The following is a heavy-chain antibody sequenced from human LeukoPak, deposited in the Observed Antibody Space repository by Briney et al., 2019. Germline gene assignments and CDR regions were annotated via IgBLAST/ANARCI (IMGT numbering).Heavy chain of an antibody. J-gene: IGHJ4*02. CDR2: MNQDGSEK. D-gene: IGHD6-13*01. Sequence: GGSLRLSCAASGFTFSSYWMSWVRQAPGKGLEWVANMNQDGSEKYYVDSVKGRFTISRDNAKNSLYLQMNSLRAEDTAVYYCARVSSSWYAADYWVQGTLVTVSS. V-gene: IGHV3-7*01. CDR1: GFTFSSYW. CDR3: ARVSSSWYAADY.